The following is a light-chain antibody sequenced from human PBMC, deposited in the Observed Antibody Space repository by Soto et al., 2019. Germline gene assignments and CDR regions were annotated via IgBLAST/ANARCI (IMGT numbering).Light chain of an antibody. CDR3: DSYTSSSTDV. CDR2: EVS. J-gene: IGLJ1*01. CDR1: SSDIGGYNY. Sequence: QSALTQPASVSGSPGQSITISCTGTSSDIGGYNYVSWYQQHPGKAPKLMIYEVSNRPSGVSNRFSGSKSGHTASLTISGLQAEDEADYYCDSYTSSSTDVFGTGTQLTVL. V-gene: IGLV2-14*01.